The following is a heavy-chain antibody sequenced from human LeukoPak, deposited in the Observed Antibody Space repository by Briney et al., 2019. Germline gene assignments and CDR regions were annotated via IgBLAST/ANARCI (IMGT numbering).Heavy chain of an antibody. CDR3: ARSAGGNPKYYFDY. Sequence: PGRSLRLSCAASGFTFSSYAMHWVRQAPGKGLEWVAVIPYDGSNKYYADSVKGRFTISRDNSKNTLYLQMNSLRAEDTAVYYCARSAGGNPKYYFDYWGQGTLVTVSS. J-gene: IGHJ4*02. CDR2: IPYDGSNK. CDR1: GFTFSSYA. D-gene: IGHD1-14*01. V-gene: IGHV3-30-3*01.